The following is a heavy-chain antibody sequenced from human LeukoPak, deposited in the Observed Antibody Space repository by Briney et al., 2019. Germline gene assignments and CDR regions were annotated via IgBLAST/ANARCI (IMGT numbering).Heavy chain of an antibody. CDR3: ASSWSGDAFDI. D-gene: IGHD6-13*01. V-gene: IGHV3-7*01. J-gene: IGHJ3*02. Sequence: QSGGSLRLSCAASGFTFSSYWMSWVRQAPGKGLEWVANIKQDGSEKYYVDSVKGRFTISRDNAKNSLYLQMNSLRAEDTAVYYCASSWSGDAFDIWGQGTMVTVSS. CDR2: IKQDGSEK. CDR1: GFTFSSYW.